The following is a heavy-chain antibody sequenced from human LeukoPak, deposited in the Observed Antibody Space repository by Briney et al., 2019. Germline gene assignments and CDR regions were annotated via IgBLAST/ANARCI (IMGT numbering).Heavy chain of an antibody. CDR2: IWYDGSNK. V-gene: IGHV3-33*08. CDR1: GFTFSSYG. J-gene: IGHJ6*02. CDR3: ARERELFFDYGMDV. Sequence: GGSLRLSCAASGFTFSSYGMHWVRQAPGKGLEWVAVIWYDGSNKYYADSVKGRFTISRDNSKNTLYLQMNSLRAEDTAVYYCARERELFFDYGMDVWGQGTTVTVSS. D-gene: IGHD1-26*01.